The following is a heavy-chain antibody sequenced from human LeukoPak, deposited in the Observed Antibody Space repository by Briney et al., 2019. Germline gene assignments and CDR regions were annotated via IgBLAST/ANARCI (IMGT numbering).Heavy chain of an antibody. Sequence: SETLSLTCAVYGGSFSGYFWTWIRQPPGKRLEWIGEINHSGSANNNPSLRSRVTVSVDTSKNQFSLTLNSVTAADAAVYYCASAGNPHYFDFWGQGPLVTVSS. CDR1: GGSFSGYF. J-gene: IGHJ4*02. CDR2: INHSGSA. V-gene: IGHV4-34*01. CDR3: ASAGNPHYFDF.